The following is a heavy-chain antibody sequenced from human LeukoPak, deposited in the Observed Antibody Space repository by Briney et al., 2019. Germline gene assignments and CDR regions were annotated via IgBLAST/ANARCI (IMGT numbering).Heavy chain of an antibody. V-gene: IGHV4-39*01. CDR3: VRWQSGSMFHPP. CDR2: IYYSGTT. J-gene: IGHJ5*02. Sequence: SETLSLTCTVSGGSISSSGHYWGWIRQPPGKGLEWIGSIYYSGTTAYNPSLKSRVTISVDTSKNQFSLKLSSVTAADTAVYYCVRWQSGSMFHPPWGQGTLVTVSS. D-gene: IGHD3-10*02. CDR1: GGSISSSGHY.